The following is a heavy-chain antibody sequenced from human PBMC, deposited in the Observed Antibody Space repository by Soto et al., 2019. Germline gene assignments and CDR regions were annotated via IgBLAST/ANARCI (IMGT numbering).Heavy chain of an antibody. J-gene: IGHJ4*02. CDR2: IKENGREM. V-gene: IGHV3-7*03. Sequence: EVQLVESGGGLVQPGGSLRLSCAVSGFTLTSHWMKLVRQAPGKGLEWVASIKENGREMYYVDSVRGRFTISRDIAKNSLFLQMSSLRAEDTAMYYCARDDGDYVGQGTLVTVSS. CDR1: GFTLTSHW. CDR3: ARDDGDY.